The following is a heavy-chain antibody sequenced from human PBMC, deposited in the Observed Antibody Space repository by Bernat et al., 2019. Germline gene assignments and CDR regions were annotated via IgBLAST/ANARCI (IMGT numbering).Heavy chain of an antibody. CDR1: GYSFTSYW. Sequence: EVQLVQSGAEVKKPGESLKISCKGSGYSFTSYWIGWVRQMPGKGLEWMGMIYPGDSDTRYSPSFQGKVTISADKSISPAYLQWSSLKASDTAMYYCARQTFSSGWYGGYDYWGQGTLVTVSS. D-gene: IGHD6-19*01. CDR2: IYPGDSDT. J-gene: IGHJ4*02. V-gene: IGHV5-51*01. CDR3: ARQTFSSGWYGGYDY.